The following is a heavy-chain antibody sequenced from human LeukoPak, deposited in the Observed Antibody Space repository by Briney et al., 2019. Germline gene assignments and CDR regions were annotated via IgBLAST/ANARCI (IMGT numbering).Heavy chain of an antibody. CDR1: GYTFTGYY. V-gene: IGHV1-46*01. CDR3: ARGGPPEPAAPHYNWFDP. D-gene: IGHD2-2*01. CDR2: INPSGGST. J-gene: IGHJ5*02. Sequence: ASVKVSCKASGYTFTGYYMHWVRQAPGQGLEWMGMINPSGGSTSYAQKFQGRVTMTRDTSTSTVYMELSSLRSEDTAVYYCARGGPPEPAAPHYNWFDPWGQGTLVTVSS.